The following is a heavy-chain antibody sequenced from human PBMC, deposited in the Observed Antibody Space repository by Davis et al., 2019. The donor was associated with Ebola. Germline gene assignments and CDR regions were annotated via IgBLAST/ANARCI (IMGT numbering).Heavy chain of an antibody. CDR2: IWYDGSNK. D-gene: IGHD5-18*01. CDR3: ARDSTAMVTFFDY. V-gene: IGHV3-33*01. CDR1: GYTFTSYY. J-gene: IGHJ4*02. Sequence: SCKASGYTFTSYYMHWVRQAPGKGLEWVAVIWYDGSNKQYADSVKGRFTISRDNSKNTQYLQMNSLRAEDTAVYYCARDSTAMVTFFDYWGQGTLVTVSS.